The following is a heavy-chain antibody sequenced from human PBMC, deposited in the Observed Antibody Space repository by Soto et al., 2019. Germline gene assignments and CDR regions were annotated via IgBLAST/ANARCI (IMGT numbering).Heavy chain of an antibody. CDR2: ISGSGVST. Sequence: GGSLRLSCVVSGITFSSEGMTWVRRARGRGLEWVSGISGSGVSTYYADSVKGRFIISRDNSKNTLYLQMNSLRGEDTAVYYCAKGKSSNYVSHAFDVWGQGTMVTVSS. CDR3: AKGKSSNYVSHAFDV. V-gene: IGHV3-23*01. J-gene: IGHJ3*01. D-gene: IGHD3-10*02. CDR1: GITFSSEG.